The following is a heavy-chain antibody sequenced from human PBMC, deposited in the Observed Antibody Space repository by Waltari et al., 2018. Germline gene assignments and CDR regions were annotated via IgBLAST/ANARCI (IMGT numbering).Heavy chain of an antibody. J-gene: IGHJ4*02. D-gene: IGHD7-27*01. CDR2: TYHSGST. CDR3: AAYLPDWGRGRDY. CDR1: GHSISSTYY. V-gene: IGHV4-38-2*01. Sequence: QVQLQESGPGLVKPSETLSLTCAVSGHSISSTYYWGWIRQSPGKGLEWIANTYHSGSTYYNPSLKSQVTISLDTSNNRFSLNLRSVTAADTAVYYFAAYLPDWGRGRDYWGQGTLVTVSS.